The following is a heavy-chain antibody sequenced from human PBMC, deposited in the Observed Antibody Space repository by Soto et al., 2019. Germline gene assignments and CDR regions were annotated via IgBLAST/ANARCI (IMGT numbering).Heavy chain of an antibody. CDR1: GYTFTSYG. D-gene: IGHD3-9*01. Sequence: QVQLVQSGAEVKKPGASVKVSCKASGYTFTSYGISWVRQAPGQGLEWMGWISAYNGNTNYAQKLQGRVTMTTDTSRSTAYMERRSLRSADTAVYYCARDSYDILTGPGWFDPWGQGTLVTVSS. V-gene: IGHV1-18*01. CDR3: ARDSYDILTGPGWFDP. J-gene: IGHJ5*02. CDR2: ISAYNGNT.